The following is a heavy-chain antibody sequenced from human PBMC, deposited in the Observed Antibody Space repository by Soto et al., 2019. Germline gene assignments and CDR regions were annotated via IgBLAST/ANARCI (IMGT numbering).Heavy chain of an antibody. Sequence: ASVKVSCKASGYTFTSYTMHWVRQAPGQRLEWMGWINSGNGNTKYLQNFQGRVTITRDTSASTAYMELSSLRSEDTAVYYCARSPEIVCGYGLAADYWGQGTLVTVSS. V-gene: IGHV1-3*01. J-gene: IGHJ4*02. D-gene: IGHD3-10*01. CDR3: ARSPEIVCGYGLAADY. CDR2: INSGNGNT. CDR1: GYTFTSYT.